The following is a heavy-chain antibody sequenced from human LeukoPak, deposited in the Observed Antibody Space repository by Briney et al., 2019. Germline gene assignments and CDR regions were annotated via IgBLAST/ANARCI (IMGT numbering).Heavy chain of an antibody. V-gene: IGHV3-23*01. CDR3: AKGSGYSSGWYGHGMDV. D-gene: IGHD6-19*01. CDR1: GFTFSSYA. J-gene: IGHJ6*02. CDR2: ISGSGGST. Sequence: GGSLRLSCAASGFTFSSYAMSWVRQAPGKGLEWVSTISGSGGSTYYADSVKGRFGISRDNSKNTLYLEMNSLRAEDTAVYYCAKGSGYSSGWYGHGMDVWGQGTTVTVSS.